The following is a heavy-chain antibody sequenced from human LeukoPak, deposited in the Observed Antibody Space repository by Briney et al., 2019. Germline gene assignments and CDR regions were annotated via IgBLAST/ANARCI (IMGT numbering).Heavy chain of an antibody. Sequence: GGSLRLSCAASGFTVSNNYMSWVRQAPGKGLEWVSVIYSGGSTYYADSVKGRFTISRDNSKNTLYLQMNSLRAEDTAIYYCAKDNRIAAAGTVGRSYFQHWGQGTLVTVSS. J-gene: IGHJ1*01. CDR3: AKDNRIAAAGTVGRSYFQH. D-gene: IGHD6-13*01. V-gene: IGHV3-53*01. CDR2: IYSGGST. CDR1: GFTVSNNY.